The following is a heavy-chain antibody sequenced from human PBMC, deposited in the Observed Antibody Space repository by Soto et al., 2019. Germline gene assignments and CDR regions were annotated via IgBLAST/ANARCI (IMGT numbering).Heavy chain of an antibody. V-gene: IGHV4-39*01. CDR3: AGDLGYCISTSCPGSWFDP. CDR2: IYYSGST. D-gene: IGHD2-2*01. CDR1: GGSISSSSYY. J-gene: IGHJ5*02. Sequence: SETLSLTCTVSGGSISSSSYYWGWIRQPPGKGLEWIGSIYYSGSTYYNPSLKSRVTISVDTSKNQFSLKPSSVTAADTAVYYCAGDLGYCISTSCPGSWFDPWGLGTLVTVSS.